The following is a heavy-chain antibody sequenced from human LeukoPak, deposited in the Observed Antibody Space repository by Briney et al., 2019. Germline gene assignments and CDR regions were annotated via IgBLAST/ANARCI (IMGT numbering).Heavy chain of an antibody. V-gene: IGHV4-4*07. CDR1: GGSISNYY. CDR2: IYSSGTT. J-gene: IGHJ6*02. Sequence: SETLSLTCNVSGGSISNYYWTWIRQPAGKGLEWIGRIYSSGTTTYNPSLKSRVAMSVDTSRNQFSLKLNSVTAADTAVYYCARVSPIAAAGSSYYYAIDVRGQGTTVTVSS. D-gene: IGHD6-25*01. CDR3: ARVSPIAAAGSSYYYAIDV.